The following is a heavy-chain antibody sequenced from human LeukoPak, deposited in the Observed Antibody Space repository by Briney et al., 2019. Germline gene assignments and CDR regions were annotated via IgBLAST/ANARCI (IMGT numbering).Heavy chain of an antibody. CDR1: GCTVSSNY. CDR2: IYSGGST. CDR3: ASRATVTTDRFWFDP. Sequence: PGGSLRLSCAASGCTVSSNYMSWVRQAPCKGLKWVSVIYSGGSTSYADSVKGRFTISRDNSKNTLYLQMKSLRAEDRAVYYCASRATVTTDRFWFDPWGQGTLVTVSS. V-gene: IGHV3-53*01. D-gene: IGHD4-11*01. J-gene: IGHJ5*02.